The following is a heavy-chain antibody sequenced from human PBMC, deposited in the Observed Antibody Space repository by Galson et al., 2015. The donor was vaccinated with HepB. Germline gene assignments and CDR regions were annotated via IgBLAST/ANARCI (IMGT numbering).Heavy chain of an antibody. V-gene: IGHV3-23*01. D-gene: IGHD1-26*01. CDR3: AKGLEYSGSYVVY. CDR1: GFTFNAYN. CDR2: ISGSGGST. Sequence: LRLSCAASGFTFNAYNMNWVRQAPGKGLEWVSAISGSGGSTYYADSVKGRFTISRDNSKNTLYLQMNSLRAEDTAVYYCAKGLEYSGSYVVYWGQGTLVTVSS. J-gene: IGHJ4*02.